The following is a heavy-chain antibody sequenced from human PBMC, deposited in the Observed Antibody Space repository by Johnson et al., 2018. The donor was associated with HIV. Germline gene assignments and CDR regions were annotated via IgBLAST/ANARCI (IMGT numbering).Heavy chain of an antibody. CDR1: GFTFSSYG. D-gene: IGHD3-10*01. J-gene: IGHJ3*02. Sequence: QVQLVESGGGVVQPGGSLRLSCAASGFTFSSYGMHWVRQAPGKGLAWVAFIRYDGSNKYYADSVKGRFTISRDNSKNTLYLQMNSLRAEETAVYYCARDFSVRAFDIWGQGTMVTVSS. CDR2: IRYDGSNK. CDR3: ARDFSVRAFDI. V-gene: IGHV3-30*02.